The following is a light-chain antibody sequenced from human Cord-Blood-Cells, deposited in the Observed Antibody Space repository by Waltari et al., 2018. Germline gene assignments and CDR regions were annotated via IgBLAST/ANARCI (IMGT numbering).Light chain of an antibody. CDR1: ALPKQY. J-gene: IGLJ2*01. CDR2: KDS. CDR3: QSADSSGTYVV. Sequence: SYELTQPPSVSVSPGQTARLTCSGDALPKQYAYWYQQKPGQAPVLVVYKDSERPSGVPERFSGSNSGTTVTLTISGGQAEDEADYYCQSADSSGTYVVFGGGTKLTVL. V-gene: IGLV3-25*03.